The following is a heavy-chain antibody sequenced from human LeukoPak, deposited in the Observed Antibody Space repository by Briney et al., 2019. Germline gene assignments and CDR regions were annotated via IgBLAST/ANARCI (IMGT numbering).Heavy chain of an antibody. CDR3: ARAGFGSSWCFDY. D-gene: IGHD6-13*01. J-gene: IGHJ4*02. CDR2: INHGGST. V-gene: IGHV4-34*01. CDR1: GGSFSGYY. Sequence: PSETLSLTCAVYGGSFSGYYWSWIRQPPGKGLEWIGEINHGGSTNYNPSLKSRVTISVDTSKNQFSLKLSSVTAADTAVYYCARAGFGSSWCFDYWGQGTLVTVSS.